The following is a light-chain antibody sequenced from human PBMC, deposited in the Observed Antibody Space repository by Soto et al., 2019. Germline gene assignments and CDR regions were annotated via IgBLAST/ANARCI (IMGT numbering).Light chain of an antibody. Sequence: EIVLTQSPATLSLSPGDRATLSWRASQTVSAYLAWYQQKPGQAPRLLIFDASNRAPGIPARFSGSGSGTDFALTINSLEPGDFAVYYCQQRAKWPLTFGGGTKVE. J-gene: IGKJ4*01. V-gene: IGKV3-11*01. CDR2: DAS. CDR3: QQRAKWPLT. CDR1: QTVSAY.